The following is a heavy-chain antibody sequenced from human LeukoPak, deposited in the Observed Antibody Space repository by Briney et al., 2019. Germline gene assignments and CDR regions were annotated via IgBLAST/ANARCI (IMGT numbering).Heavy chain of an antibody. D-gene: IGHD4-17*01. Sequence: PSETVSLTCTVSGGSISSYYWSWIRQPPGKGLEWIGYIYDSGSTNYNPSLKSRVTISVDTSKNQFSLKLSSVTAADTAVYYCATNLYANFGDYFDYWGQGTLVTVSS. V-gene: IGHV4-59*01. CDR1: GGSISSYY. J-gene: IGHJ4*02. CDR2: IYDSGST. CDR3: ATNLYANFGDYFDY.